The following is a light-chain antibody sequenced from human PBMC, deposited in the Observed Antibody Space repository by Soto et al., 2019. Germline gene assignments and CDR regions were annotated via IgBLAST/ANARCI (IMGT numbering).Light chain of an antibody. CDR3: ISYTSDDVRYV. CDR1: SSDVGGYNY. Sequence: QSALTQPASVSGSPGQSITISCTGTSSDVGGYNYVSWYQVHPGKAPKLMIYEVTNRPSGVSNRFSGSKSGNTASLTISGLQSEDEADYYCISYTSDDVRYVFGTGTKLTVL. CDR2: EVT. V-gene: IGLV2-14*01. J-gene: IGLJ1*01.